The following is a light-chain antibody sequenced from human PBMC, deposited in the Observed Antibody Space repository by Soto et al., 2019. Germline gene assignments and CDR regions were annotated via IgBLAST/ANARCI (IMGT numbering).Light chain of an antibody. V-gene: IGKV3-11*01. CDR2: DAS. Sequence: EIVLTQSPATLSLSPGVRATLSCRASQSVSSYLAWYQQKPGQAPRLLIYDASNRATGIPARFSGSWSGTDFTLTISSLEPEDFAVYYCQLRLNWPPLTFGGGTKVEMK. J-gene: IGKJ4*01. CDR1: QSVSSY. CDR3: QLRLNWPPLT.